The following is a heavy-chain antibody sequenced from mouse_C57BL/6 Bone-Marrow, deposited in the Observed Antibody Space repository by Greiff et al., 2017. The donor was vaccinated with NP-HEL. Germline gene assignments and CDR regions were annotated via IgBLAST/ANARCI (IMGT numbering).Heavy chain of an antibody. J-gene: IGHJ2*01. Sequence: EVQGVESGGDLVKPGGSLKLSCAASGFTFSSYGMSWVRQTPDKRLEWVATISSGGSYTYYPDSVKGRFTISRDNAKNTLYLQMSSLKSEDTAMYYCARYYYSNYFDYWGQGTTLTVSS. CDR2: ISSGGSYT. V-gene: IGHV5-6*01. D-gene: IGHD2-5*01. CDR3: ARYYYSNYFDY. CDR1: GFTFSSYG.